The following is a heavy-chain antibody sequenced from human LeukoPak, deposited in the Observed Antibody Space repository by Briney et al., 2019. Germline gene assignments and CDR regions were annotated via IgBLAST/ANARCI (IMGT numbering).Heavy chain of an antibody. CDR2: ISAYNGNT. Sequence: ASVKDSCKASGYTFTSYGISWVGQAPGQGLEGMGWISAYNGNTNYARKLQARVTMTTDTSTRTAYMELRGLRSDDTAVYYCARDLRGSSSSGYYYYMDVWGKGTTVTVSS. CDR3: ARDLRGSSSSGYYYYMDV. CDR1: GYTFTSYG. D-gene: IGHD6-6*01. V-gene: IGHV1-18*01. J-gene: IGHJ6*03.